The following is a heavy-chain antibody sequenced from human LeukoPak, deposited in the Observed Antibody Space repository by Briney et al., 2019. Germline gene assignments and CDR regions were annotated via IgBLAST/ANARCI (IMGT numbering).Heavy chain of an antibody. CDR1: GFTFSSYA. J-gene: IGHJ5*02. CDR2: ISSSGGST. Sequence: PGGSLRLSCAASGFTFSSYAMSWVRQAPGKGLEWVSAISSSGGSTYYADSVKGRFTISRDNSKNTLYLQMNSLRAEDTAVYYCAKDRFSIYDFWSGYLIGNWFDPWGQGTLATVSS. D-gene: IGHD3-3*01. CDR3: AKDRFSIYDFWSGYLIGNWFDP. V-gene: IGHV3-23*01.